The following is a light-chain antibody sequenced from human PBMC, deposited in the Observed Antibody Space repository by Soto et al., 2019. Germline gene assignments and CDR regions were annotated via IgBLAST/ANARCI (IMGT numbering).Light chain of an antibody. J-gene: IGKJ2*01. Sequence: DIQMTQTPSTLSASVGDRVTITCRASQSISSWLAWYQQKPGKAPKLLIYDASSLESGVPSRFSGSGSETEFTLTISSLQPDDFATYYFQQYNSYSEYTFGQGTKLEIK. CDR1: QSISSW. V-gene: IGKV1-5*01. CDR2: DAS. CDR3: QQYNSYSEYT.